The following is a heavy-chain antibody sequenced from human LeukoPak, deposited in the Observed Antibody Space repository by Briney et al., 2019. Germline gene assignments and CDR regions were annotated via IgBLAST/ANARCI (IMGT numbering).Heavy chain of an antibody. CDR1: GYTFTSYY. J-gene: IGHJ5*02. D-gene: IGHD4-11*01. V-gene: IGHV1-46*01. CDR2: INPSGGST. CDR3: ARAGTSVTNWFDP. Sequence: ASVKVSCKASGYTFTSYYMHSVRPAPGQRLEWMGIINPSGGSTSYAQKFQGRVTMTRDTSTSTVYMELSSLRSEDTAVYYCARAGTSVTNWFDPWGQGTLVTVSS.